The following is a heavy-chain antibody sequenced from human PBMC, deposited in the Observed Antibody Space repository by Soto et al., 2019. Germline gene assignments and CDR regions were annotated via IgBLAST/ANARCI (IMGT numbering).Heavy chain of an antibody. CDR1: QFSFSSYW. J-gene: IGHJ4*02. D-gene: IGHD6-13*01. V-gene: IGHV3-74*01. CDR3: VREPWGFTGTWYDY. CDR2: INHDGSKT. Sequence: GGSLRLSCAASQFSFSSYWMHWVRQVPGKGPAWVSRINHDGSKTEYADSVKGRFTIPRDNTNNTLYLQMNSLRVEDTAMYYCVREPWGFTGTWYDYWGQGTLVTVS.